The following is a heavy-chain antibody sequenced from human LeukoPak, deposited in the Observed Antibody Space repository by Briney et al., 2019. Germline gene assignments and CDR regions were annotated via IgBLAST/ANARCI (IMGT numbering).Heavy chain of an antibody. V-gene: IGHV4-59*01. CDR2: IYYSGST. CDR1: GGSISIYY. CDR3: ARGYGSGSYPPAYYGMDV. Sequence: SETLSLTRTLSGGSISIYYWRWIRQPPGEGREWIGYIYYSGSTNYNPSLKSRVPISVDTSKNKFSLKLSSVTAADTAVYYCARGYGSGSYPPAYYGMDVWGKGTRSPSPQ. D-gene: IGHD3-10*01. J-gene: IGHJ6*04.